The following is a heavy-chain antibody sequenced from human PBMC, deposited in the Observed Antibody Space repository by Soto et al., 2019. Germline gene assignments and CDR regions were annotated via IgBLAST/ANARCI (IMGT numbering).Heavy chain of an antibody. CDR2: IYYSGST. CDR1: GGSISSGGYY. Sequence: QVQLQESGPGLVKPSQTLSLTCTVSGGSISSGGYYWSWIRQHPGKGLEWIGYIYYSGSTHYNPSLNNRVTISVDTSKHQLSLKLSSVTAADPAVYYSARESLAAAGTFDYWGQGTLVTVSS. V-gene: IGHV4-31*03. CDR3: ARESLAAAGTFDY. D-gene: IGHD6-13*01. J-gene: IGHJ4*02.